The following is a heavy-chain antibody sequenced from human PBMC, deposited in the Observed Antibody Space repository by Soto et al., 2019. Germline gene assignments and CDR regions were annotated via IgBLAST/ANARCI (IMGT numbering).Heavy chain of an antibody. CDR2: ISAGGDT. V-gene: IGHV3-23*01. Sequence: EVQLLESGGGLVQPGGSLRLSCAASGFTFSNSGMGWVRQALGKGLEWVSSISAGGDTWYADSVKGRFTISRDNSQNMLYLQMHGLRAEDTAVYYCANRPDFDYWGQGTLVTVSS. CDR3: ANRPDFDY. CDR1: GFTFSNSG. J-gene: IGHJ4*02.